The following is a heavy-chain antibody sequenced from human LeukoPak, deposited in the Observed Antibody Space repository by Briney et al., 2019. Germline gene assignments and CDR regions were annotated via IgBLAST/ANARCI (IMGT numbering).Heavy chain of an antibody. J-gene: IGHJ4*02. V-gene: IGHV4-39*01. CDR2: IYYSGST. D-gene: IGHD2-2*01. CDR3: ATVVPAARFAY. Sequence: SETLSLTCTVSGGSIRSSSYYWGWIRQPPGKGLEWIGNIYYSGSTWNNPSLKSRVTTSVDTSRNQFSLKVTSVTAADAAVYYCATVVPAARFAYWGQGILVTVSS. CDR1: GGSIRSSSYY.